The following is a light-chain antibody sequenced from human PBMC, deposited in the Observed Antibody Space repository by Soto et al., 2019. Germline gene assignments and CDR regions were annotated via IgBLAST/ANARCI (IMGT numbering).Light chain of an antibody. CDR3: CSYAGSSTLL. J-gene: IGLJ2*01. CDR2: EGT. CDR1: SSDVGSYSL. V-gene: IGLV2-23*01. Sequence: QSALTQPASVSGSPGQSITISCTGTSSDVGSYSLVSWYQQHPGKAPKLVIYEGTKRPSGVSNRFSGSKSGNTASLTISGLQAEDEADYYCCSYAGSSTLLFGGGTKVTVL.